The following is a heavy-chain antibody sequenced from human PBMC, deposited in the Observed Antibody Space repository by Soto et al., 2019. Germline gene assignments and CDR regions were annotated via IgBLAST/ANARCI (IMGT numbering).Heavy chain of an antibody. V-gene: IGHV1-46*01. CDR1: GYTFTSYY. Sequence: ASVKVSCKASGYTFTSYYMHWVRQAPGQGLEWMGIINPSGGSTTYAQKFQGRVTMTRDTSTSTVYMELSSLRSEGTAVYYCARGDIVAIFGMDVWGQGTTVTVSS. CDR2: INPSGGST. CDR3: ARGDIVAIFGMDV. D-gene: IGHD5-12*01. J-gene: IGHJ6*02.